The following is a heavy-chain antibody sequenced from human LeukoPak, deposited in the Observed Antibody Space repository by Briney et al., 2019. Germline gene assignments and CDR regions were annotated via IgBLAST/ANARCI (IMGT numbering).Heavy chain of an antibody. CDR3: ARDKSGTWGVDY. V-gene: IGHV3-7*01. J-gene: IGHJ4*02. CDR2: IRQDGNEK. CDR1: GFTFSNFW. Sequence: SGGSLRLSCAASGFTFSNFWMSWVRQAPGKGLEWVANIRQDGNEKYYVDSLKGRFTISRDNAKNSVYLQMSSLRAEDTAVYYCARDKSGTWGVDYWGQGTLVTVSS. D-gene: IGHD3-16*01.